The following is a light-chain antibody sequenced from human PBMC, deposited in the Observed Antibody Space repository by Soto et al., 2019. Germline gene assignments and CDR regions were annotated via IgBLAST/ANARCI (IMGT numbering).Light chain of an antibody. CDR1: SSDVGGYNY. Sequence: QSALTQPPSASGSPGQSGTISCTGTSSDVGGYNYVSWYQQHPGKAPKLMIYEVSKRPSGVPDRFSGSKSGNTASLTVSGLQAEDEADYYCCSYAGSNIVVFGGGTKVTVL. CDR2: EVS. V-gene: IGLV2-8*01. CDR3: CSYAGSNIVV. J-gene: IGLJ2*01.